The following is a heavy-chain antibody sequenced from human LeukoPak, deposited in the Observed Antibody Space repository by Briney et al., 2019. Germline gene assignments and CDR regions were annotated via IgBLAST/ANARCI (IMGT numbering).Heavy chain of an antibody. J-gene: IGHJ2*01. V-gene: IGHV4-59*01. CDR1: GGSISSYY. D-gene: IGHD5-12*01. Sequence: PSETLSLTCTVSGGSISSYYWSWIRQPPGKGLEWIGYIYYSGSTNYNPSLKSRVTISVDTSKNQFSLKLSSVTAADTAVYYCARDGTPPLRLATADWYFDLWGRGTLVTVSS. CDR3: ARDGTPPLRLATADWYFDL. CDR2: IYYSGST.